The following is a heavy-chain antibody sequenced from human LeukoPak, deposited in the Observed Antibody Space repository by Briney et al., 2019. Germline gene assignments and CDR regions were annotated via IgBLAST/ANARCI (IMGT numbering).Heavy chain of an antibody. D-gene: IGHD3-22*01. Sequence: GGSLRLSCIGSGFTFSHYWFIWVRQAPGKGLEWVANIKQDATEKYYVDSVKGRFTISRDNAKNSLYLLMNSLRAEDTAVYYCARTYYYDSSGYYHYTPGDYWGQGTLVAVSS. V-gene: IGHV3-7*04. J-gene: IGHJ4*02. CDR2: IKQDATEK. CDR1: GFTFSHYW. CDR3: ARTYYYDSSGYYHYTPGDY.